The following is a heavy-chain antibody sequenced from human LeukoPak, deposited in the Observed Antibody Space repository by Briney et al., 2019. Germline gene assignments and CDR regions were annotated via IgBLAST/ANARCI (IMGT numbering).Heavy chain of an antibody. CDR3: ARVRATLFGVAMDYMDV. Sequence: PSETLSLTCTVSGGSISSYYWRWVRQPPGKGLEWIGYIYYSGSTNYNPSLKSRVTISVDTSKNQLSLKLSSVTAADTAVYYCARVRATLFGVAMDYMDVWGKGTTVTVSS. CDR2: IYYSGST. D-gene: IGHD3-3*01. V-gene: IGHV4-59*08. CDR1: GGSISSYY. J-gene: IGHJ6*03.